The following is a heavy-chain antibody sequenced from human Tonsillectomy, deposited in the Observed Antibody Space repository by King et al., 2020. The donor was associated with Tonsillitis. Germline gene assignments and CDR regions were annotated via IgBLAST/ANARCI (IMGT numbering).Heavy chain of an antibody. CDR1: RFTFSSYW. CDR3: ARVVYYYDSSGYIYY. D-gene: IGHD3-22*01. Sequence: VQLVESGGGLVQPGGSLRLSCAASRFTFSSYWMTWVRQAPGKGLEWVANMKQDGGEKYYVDSVKGRFAISRDNAKNSLYLQMNSLRAEDTAVYYCARVVYYYDSSGYIYYWGQGTLVTVSS. CDR2: MKQDGGEK. J-gene: IGHJ4*02. V-gene: IGHV3-7*03.